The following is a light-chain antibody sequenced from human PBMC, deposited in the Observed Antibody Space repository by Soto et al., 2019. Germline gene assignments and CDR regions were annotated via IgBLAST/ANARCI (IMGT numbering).Light chain of an antibody. Sequence: EIVLTQSPDTLSLSPGERATLSCRASQVVSSTYLAWFQQKPGQPHRLLIYGAYSRATGIQDRFSGSGSGTDFTLTISCLQSEDFATYYCKQYYSYPITFGQGTRLEIK. CDR1: QVVSSTY. V-gene: IGKV3-20*01. CDR3: KQYYSYPIT. CDR2: GAY. J-gene: IGKJ5*01.